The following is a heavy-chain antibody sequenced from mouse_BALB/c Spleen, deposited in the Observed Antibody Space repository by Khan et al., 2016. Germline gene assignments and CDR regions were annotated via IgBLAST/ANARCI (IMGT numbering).Heavy chain of an antibody. CDR2: ILPGSSST. V-gene: IGHV1-9*01. J-gene: IGHJ4*01. CDR1: GYTFSSYW. Sequence: VQLQESGAELMKPGASVKISCKATGYTFSSYWIEWVKQRPGHGLEWIGEILPGSSSTNYNEKFKGKATFTADTSSNTAYMQLNSLTSEDSAVYYCARHSMDYWGQGTSVTVSS. CDR3: ARHSMDY.